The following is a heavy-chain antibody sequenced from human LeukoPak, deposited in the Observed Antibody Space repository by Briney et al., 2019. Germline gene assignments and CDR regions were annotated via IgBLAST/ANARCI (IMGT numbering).Heavy chain of an antibody. CDR2: IIPIFGTA. CDR1: GGTFSSYA. V-gene: IGHV1-69*06. D-gene: IGHD3-10*01. J-gene: IGHJ4*02. Sequence: EASVKVSCKASGGTFSSYAISWVRQAPGQGLEWMGGIIPIFGTANYAQKFQGRVTITADKSTSTAYMELSSLRSEDTAVYYCARGQLTMVRGVISYQPLLYYYYWGQGTLVTVSS. CDR3: ARGQLTMVRGVISYQPLLYYYY.